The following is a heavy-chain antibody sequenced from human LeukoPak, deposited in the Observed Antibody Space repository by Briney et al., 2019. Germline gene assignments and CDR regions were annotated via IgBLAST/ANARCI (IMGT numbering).Heavy chain of an antibody. D-gene: IGHD6-19*01. CDR3: AKSLAVPGSPDY. V-gene: IGHV3-23*01. CDR2: VSGSGGNT. CDR1: GFTFTNSA. J-gene: IGHJ4*02. Sequence: GGSLRLSCAASGFTFTNSAMTWVRQDLGMGLERVSTVSGSGGNTYYADSVKGRFTISRDNSENTLYLQMNSLRAQDTAVYYCAKSLAVPGSPDYWGLGTLVTVSS.